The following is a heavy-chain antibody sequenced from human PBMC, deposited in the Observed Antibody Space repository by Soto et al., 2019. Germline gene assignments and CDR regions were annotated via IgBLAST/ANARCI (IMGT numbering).Heavy chain of an antibody. V-gene: IGHV5-10-1*01. CDR2: IDPTDSYT. Sequence: PGQSLKISCQASGYSFTTYWISWVRQMPGKGLECMGRIDPTDSYTDYGPSFEGHVTMSVDRSINTAYLEWSSLKASDTAMYYCARHRTEDIVLVPAPLDVWGQGTTVTVAS. D-gene: IGHD2-2*01. J-gene: IGHJ6*02. CDR3: ARHRTEDIVLVPAPLDV. CDR1: GYSFTTYW.